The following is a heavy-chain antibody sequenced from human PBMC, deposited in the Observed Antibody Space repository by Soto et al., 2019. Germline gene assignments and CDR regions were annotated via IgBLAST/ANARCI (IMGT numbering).Heavy chain of an antibody. CDR2: ISGSGGST. CDR1: IFTLSSYA. D-gene: IGHD2-21*01. CDR3: AKVFFLIIRRPPTYIDS. Sequence: QPWGSVRLCGAAGIFTLSSYAVSCVLQAPGKGLEWVSAISGSGGSTYYADSVKGRFTISRDNSKNTLYLQLNSLRDEDTAVYYCAKVFFLIIRRPPTYIDS. V-gene: IGHV3-23*01. J-gene: IGHJ5*01.